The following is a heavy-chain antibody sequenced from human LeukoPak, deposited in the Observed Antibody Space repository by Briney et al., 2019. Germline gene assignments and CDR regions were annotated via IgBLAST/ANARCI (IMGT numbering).Heavy chain of an antibody. J-gene: IGHJ6*02. CDR3: AKAPYGSGSYYNGDYYYYGMDV. D-gene: IGHD3-10*01. Sequence: PGGSLRLSCAASGFTFSSYTMSWVRQAPGKGLEWVSAINTGDGTTYADSVKGRFTISRDNSKNTLYLQMNSLRAEDTAVYYCAKAPYGSGSYYNGDYYYYGMDVWGQGTTVTVSS. CDR1: GFTFSSYT. CDR2: INTGDGT. V-gene: IGHV3-23*01.